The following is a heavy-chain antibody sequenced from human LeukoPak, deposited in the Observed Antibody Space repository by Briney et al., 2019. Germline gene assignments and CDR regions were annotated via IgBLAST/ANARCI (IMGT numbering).Heavy chain of an antibody. Sequence: SQTLSLTCTVSDGSISSGGYYWSWIRQPPGKGLEWIGYIYHSGSTYYNPSLKSRVTISVDRSKNQFSLKLSSVTAADTAVYYCARVDCTNGVCYPPGNWFDPWGQGTLVTVSS. D-gene: IGHD2-8*01. J-gene: IGHJ5*02. V-gene: IGHV4-30-2*01. CDR2: IYHSGST. CDR1: DGSISSGGYY. CDR3: ARVDCTNGVCYPPGNWFDP.